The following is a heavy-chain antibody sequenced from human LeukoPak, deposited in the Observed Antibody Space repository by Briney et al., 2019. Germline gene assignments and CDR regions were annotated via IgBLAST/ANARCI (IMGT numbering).Heavy chain of an antibody. D-gene: IGHD6-13*01. J-gene: IGHJ4*02. CDR3: ARGAVIQYSSNWYSDLFSDY. CDR1: GFTFSPYA. Sequence: GGSLRLSCAASGFTFSPYAMSWVRQAPGKGLEWVSTISVSGGSTYYADSVKGRFTISRDNSKNTVYLQMNSLRAEDTAIYYCARGAVIQYSSNWYSDLFSDYWGQGTLVTVSS. CDR2: ISVSGGST. V-gene: IGHV3-23*01.